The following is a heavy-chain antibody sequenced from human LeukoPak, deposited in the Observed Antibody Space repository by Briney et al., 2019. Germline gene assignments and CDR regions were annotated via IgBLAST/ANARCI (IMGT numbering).Heavy chain of an antibody. D-gene: IGHD1-14*01. CDR1: DGSITGYY. CDR2: VYYTGRT. CDR3: ATGSEGSPKRAFDI. J-gene: IGHJ3*02. Sequence: PSETLSLTCTVSDGSITGYYWSWIRQPPGKGLEWIAYVYYTGRTLYNPSLESRVTISVDTSKTQFSLKLTSVTAADTAVYYCATGSEGSPKRAFDIWGRGTMVTVSS. V-gene: IGHV4-59*01.